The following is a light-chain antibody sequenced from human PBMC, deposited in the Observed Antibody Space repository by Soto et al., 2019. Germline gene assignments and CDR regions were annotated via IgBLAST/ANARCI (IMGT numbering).Light chain of an antibody. CDR1: QSVSNNY. Sequence: EIVLTQSPGTLSLSPGERATLSCRASQSVSNNYLAWYQQRPGQAPRLLIYGASSRATAIPDRFSGSGSGTDFTLTINRLEPEDFAIYYCQQYRTSPFTFGPGTKVDIK. J-gene: IGKJ3*01. CDR2: GAS. V-gene: IGKV3-20*01. CDR3: QQYRTSPFT.